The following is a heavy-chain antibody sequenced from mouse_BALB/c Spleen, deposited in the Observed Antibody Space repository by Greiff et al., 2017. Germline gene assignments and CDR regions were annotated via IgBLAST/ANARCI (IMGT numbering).Heavy chain of an antibody. Sequence: VQLKESGPELVKPGASVKIPCKASGYTFTDYNMDWVQQSHGKSLEWIGDINPNNGGTIYNQKFKGKATLTVDKSSSTAYMELRSLTSEDTAVYYCARAGYYYGSSHWYFDVWGAGTTVTVSS. CDR2: INPNNGGT. CDR3: ARAGYYYGSSHWYFDV. CDR1: GYTFTDYN. J-gene: IGHJ1*01. V-gene: IGHV1-18*01. D-gene: IGHD1-1*01.